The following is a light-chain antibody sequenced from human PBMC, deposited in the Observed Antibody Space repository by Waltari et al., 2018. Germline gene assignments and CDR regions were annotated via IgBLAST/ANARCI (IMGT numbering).Light chain of an antibody. J-gene: IGKJ3*01. CDR2: DTS. Sequence: EIVLTQSPATLSLSPGERATLSCRASQSVSRFLAWYQQKPGQAPRLIIYDTSNRATGTPARFSGSGSGTDFTLTISSLAPEDFAVYYCQRRGHWPPDATFGPGTRVDIK. CDR3: QRRGHWPPDAT. CDR1: QSVSRF. V-gene: IGKV3-11*01.